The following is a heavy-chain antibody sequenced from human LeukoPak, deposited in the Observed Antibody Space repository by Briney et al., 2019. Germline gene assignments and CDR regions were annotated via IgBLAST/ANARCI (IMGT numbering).Heavy chain of an antibody. D-gene: IGHD3-22*01. CDR2: INPNSGGT. V-gene: IGHV1-2*02. CDR3: ATHYDSSGYYECGY. CDR1: GYTFTGYY. Sequence: ASVKVSCKASGYTFTGYYMHWVRQAPGQGLEWMGWINPNSGGTNYAQKFQGRVTMTRDMSTSTVYMELSSLRSEDTAVYYCATHYDSSGYYECGYWGQGTLVTVSS. J-gene: IGHJ4*02.